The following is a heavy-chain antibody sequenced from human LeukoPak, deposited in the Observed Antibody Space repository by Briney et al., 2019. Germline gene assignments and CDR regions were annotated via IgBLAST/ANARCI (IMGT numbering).Heavy chain of an antibody. CDR2: FDPEDGET. J-gene: IGHJ4*02. V-gene: IGHV1-24*01. D-gene: IGHD1-1*01. CDR3: ATAPYLRKTSFDY. Sequence: ASVKVSCKVSGYTLTELSMHRVRQAPGKGLEWMGGFDPEDGETIYAQKFQGRVTMTEDTSTDTAYMELSSLRSEDTAVYYCATAPYLRKTSFDYWGQGTLVTVSS. CDR1: GYTLTELS.